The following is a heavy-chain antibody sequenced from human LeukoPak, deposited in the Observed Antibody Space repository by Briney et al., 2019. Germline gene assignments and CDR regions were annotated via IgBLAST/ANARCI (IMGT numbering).Heavy chain of an antibody. CDR1: GFTFSSYA. D-gene: IGHD2-21*01. Sequence: GGSLRLSCAASGFTFSSYAMNWVRQAPGKGLEWVSTISDSGGGTYYADSVKGRLTISRDNSENTLYLQMNSLRAEDTAVYYCAKQSMGIGSYMDVWGKGTTVTVSS. V-gene: IGHV3-23*01. CDR2: ISDSGGGT. J-gene: IGHJ6*03. CDR3: AKQSMGIGSYMDV.